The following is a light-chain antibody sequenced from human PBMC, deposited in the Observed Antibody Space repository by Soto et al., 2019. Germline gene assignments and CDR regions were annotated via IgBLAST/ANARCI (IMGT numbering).Light chain of an antibody. CDR3: AAWYDSLNGYV. CDR1: SSNIGSTT. Sequence: QSVLTQPPSASGTPGQRVTISCSGSSSNIGSTTVNWYQQLPETAPKLLISNNNRWPSGVPDRFSGSKSGTSASLAISGLQSEDEADYYCAAWYDSLNGYVFGIGTKLTVL. V-gene: IGLV1-44*01. J-gene: IGLJ1*01. CDR2: NNN.